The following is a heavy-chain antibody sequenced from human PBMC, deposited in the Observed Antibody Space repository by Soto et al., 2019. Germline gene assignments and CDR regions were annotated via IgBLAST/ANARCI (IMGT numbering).Heavy chain of an antibody. CDR1: GGSIASYC. Sequence: WETLSLTCIVSGGSIASYCWSWVRQVPGKRLEWIAYTTWTGNTNYNPSLQRRITISKDTSKNQLSLKFNSMTAADTAVYYCANDMHAGVTHYFDPWGQGTLVTVSS. D-gene: IGHD1-1*01. V-gene: IGHV4-59*03. CDR2: TTWTGNT. CDR3: ANDMHAGVTHYFDP. J-gene: IGHJ5*02.